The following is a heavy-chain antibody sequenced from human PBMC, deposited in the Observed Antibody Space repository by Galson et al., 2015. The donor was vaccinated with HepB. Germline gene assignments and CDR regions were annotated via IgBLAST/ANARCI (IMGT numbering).Heavy chain of an antibody. J-gene: IGHJ4*02. V-gene: IGHV1-69*13. CDR2: IIPIFGTA. CDR1: GGTFSSYA. Sequence: SVKVSCKASGGTFSSYAISWVRQAPGQGLEWMGGIIPIFGTANYAQKFQGRVTITADESTSTAYMELSSLRSEDTAVYYCARGPWEMATIPFDYWGQGTLVTVSS. CDR3: ARGPWEMATIPFDY. D-gene: IGHD5-24*01.